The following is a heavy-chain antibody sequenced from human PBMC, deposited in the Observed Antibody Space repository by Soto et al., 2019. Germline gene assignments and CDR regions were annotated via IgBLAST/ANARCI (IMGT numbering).Heavy chain of an antibody. CDR1: GFTFSNAW. D-gene: IGHD6-13*01. J-gene: IGHJ6*02. V-gene: IGHV3-15*07. CDR3: TTDPGYSSSWWYNYYYGMDV. CDR2: IKSKTDGGTT. Sequence: EVQLVESGGGLVKPGGSLRLSCAASGFTFSNAWMNWVRQAPGKGLEWVGRIKSKTDGGTTDYAAPVKGRFTISRDDSKNTLYLQMNSLKTEDTAVYYCTTDPGYSSSWWYNYYYGMDVWGQGTTVTVSS.